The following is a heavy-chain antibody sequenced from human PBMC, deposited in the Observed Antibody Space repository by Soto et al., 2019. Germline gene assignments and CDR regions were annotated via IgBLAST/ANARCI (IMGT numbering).Heavy chain of an antibody. Sequence: EVQLVETGGGLVKPGGSLRLSCAASGFTFSSYSMNWVRQAPGKGLEWVSSISSSSSYIYYADSVKGRFTISRDNAKNSLYLQMNSLRAEDTAVYYCARCDSSVCAFDIWGQGTMVTVSS. D-gene: IGHD6-19*01. CDR1: GFTFSSYS. J-gene: IGHJ3*02. CDR2: ISSSSSYI. CDR3: ARCDSSVCAFDI. V-gene: IGHV3-21*01.